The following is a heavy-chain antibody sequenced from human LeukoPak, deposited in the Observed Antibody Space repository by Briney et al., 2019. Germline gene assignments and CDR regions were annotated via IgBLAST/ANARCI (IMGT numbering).Heavy chain of an antibody. Sequence: SETLSLTCTVSGGSISSYYWSWIRQPPGKGLEWIGYIYYSGSTNYNPSLKSRVTISVDTSKNQFSLKLSSVTAADTAVYYCARHRGITFGGVIVIPDYFDYWGQGTLVTVSS. D-gene: IGHD3-16*02. CDR3: ARHRGITFGGVIVIPDYFDY. CDR1: GGSISSYY. J-gene: IGHJ4*02. CDR2: IYYSGST. V-gene: IGHV4-59*08.